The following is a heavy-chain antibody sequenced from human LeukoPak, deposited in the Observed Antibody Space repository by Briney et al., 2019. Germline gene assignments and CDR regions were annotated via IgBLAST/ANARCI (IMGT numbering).Heavy chain of an antibody. D-gene: IGHD3-22*01. CDR1: GGSISSGGSY. J-gene: IGHJ4*02. Sequence: PSETLSLTCTVSGGSISSGGSYWSWIRQHPGKGLEWVGYIYYSGSTYYNPSLKSRVTISVDTSKNQFSLKLSSVTAADTAVYYCARSRERYYDSSGVFDYWGQGTLVTVSS. CDR3: ARSRERYYDSSGVFDY. CDR2: IYYSGST. V-gene: IGHV4-31*03.